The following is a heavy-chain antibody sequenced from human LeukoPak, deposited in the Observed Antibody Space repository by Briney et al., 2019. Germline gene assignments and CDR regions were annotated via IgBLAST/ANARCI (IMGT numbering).Heavy chain of an antibody. CDR2: ITSSSSTI. D-gene: IGHD4-17*01. CDR1: GFTFSGYG. Sequence: GGSLRLSCAASGFTFSGYGMNWVRQAPGKGLEWVSYITSSSSTIYYADSVKGRFTISRDNAKNSLYLQMNSLRDEDTAVYYCARDVYYGFDYWGQGTLVTVSS. J-gene: IGHJ4*02. V-gene: IGHV3-48*02. CDR3: ARDVYYGFDY.